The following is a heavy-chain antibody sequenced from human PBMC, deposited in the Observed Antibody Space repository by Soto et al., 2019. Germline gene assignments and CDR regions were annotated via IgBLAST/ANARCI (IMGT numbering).Heavy chain of an antibody. J-gene: IGHJ5*02. CDR1: GGTFGSYA. V-gene: IGHV1-69*01. CDR3: AREDLVRGAMGGWFDP. Sequence: QVQLVQSGAEVKKPGSSVKVSCKASGGTFGSYAITWVRQAPGQGLEWMGGIIPIFGTANYAQKFQGRVTITADESTSTADMELSSLRSEDTAVYYCAREDLVRGAMGGWFDPWGQGTLVTVSS. D-gene: IGHD3-10*01. CDR2: IIPIFGTA.